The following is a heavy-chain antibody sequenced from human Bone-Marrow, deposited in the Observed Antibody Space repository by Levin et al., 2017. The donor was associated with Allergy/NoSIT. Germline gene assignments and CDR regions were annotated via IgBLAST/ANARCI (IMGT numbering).Heavy chain of an antibody. CDR1: GFSFHSYGVG. CDR3: ARQPGGLTDDGFDF. V-gene: IGHV2-5*02. J-gene: IGHJ3*01. CDR2: IYWDDDK. Sequence: VSGPTLVKPTQTLTLTCTLSGFSFHSYGVGVGWIRQPPGKALEWLAVIYWDDDKRYNPSLQDRLKIIKATSEDHVVLTMTNMDPVDTATYYCARQPGGLTDDGFDFWGQGTMVTVSS. D-gene: IGHD2-8*02.